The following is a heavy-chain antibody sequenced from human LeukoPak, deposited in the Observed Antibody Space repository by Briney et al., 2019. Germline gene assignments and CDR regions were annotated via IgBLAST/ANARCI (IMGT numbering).Heavy chain of an antibody. CDR2: IKSKTDDGTT. J-gene: IGHJ4*02. CDR3: TTAPYIWGSYRLNY. V-gene: IGHV3-15*01. Sequence: GGSLRLSCAASGFTFSNAWMSWVRQAPGKGLEWVGRIKSKTDDGTTDYAAPVKGRFTISRDDSRNTLYLQMNSLKTEDTAVYYCTTAPYIWGSYRLNYWGQGTLVTVSS. D-gene: IGHD3-16*02. CDR1: GFTFSNAW.